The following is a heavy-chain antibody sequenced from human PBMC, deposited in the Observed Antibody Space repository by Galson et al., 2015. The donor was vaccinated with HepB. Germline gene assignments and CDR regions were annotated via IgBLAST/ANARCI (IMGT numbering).Heavy chain of an antibody. J-gene: IGHJ6*02. V-gene: IGHV1-2*06. CDR3: TRMSRSGSDYYYYGMDL. D-gene: IGHD3-3*01. CDR1: GYTFTGYY. CDR2: INPDTGDT. Sequence: SVKVSCKASGYTFTGYYMYWVRQAPGQGLEWMGRINPDTGDTKLAQKFQGRVTMTRDTSINKAYLELSSLRFDDTAVYYCTRMSRSGSDYYYYGMDLWGQGTPVTVS.